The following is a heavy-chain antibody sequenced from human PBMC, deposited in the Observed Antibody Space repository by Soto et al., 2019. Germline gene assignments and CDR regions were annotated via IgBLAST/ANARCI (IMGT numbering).Heavy chain of an antibody. D-gene: IGHD3-10*01. CDR3: ARGLTMVRGTHGGY. V-gene: IGHV1-8*01. Sequence: ASVKVSCKASGYTFTSYDINWVRQATGQGLEWMGWMNPNSGNTGYAQKFQGRVTMTRNTSISTAYMELSSLRSEDTAVYYCARGLTMVRGTHGGYWGQGTLVTLSS. CDR1: GYTFTSYD. CDR2: MNPNSGNT. J-gene: IGHJ4*02.